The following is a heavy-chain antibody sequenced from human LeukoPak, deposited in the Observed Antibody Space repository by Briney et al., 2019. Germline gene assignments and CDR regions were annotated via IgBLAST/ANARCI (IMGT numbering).Heavy chain of an antibody. CDR2: IYTSGSN. Sequence: SETLSLTCTVSGGSVSSYYWSWIRQPAGKGLEWIGRIYTSGSNNYNPSLKSRVTMSVDTSKNQFSLKLSSVTAADTAVYYCARDGIDYCSGGSCYSYFDYWGQGTVVTVSS. CDR3: ARDGIDYCSGGSCYSYFDY. CDR1: GGSVSSYY. D-gene: IGHD2-15*01. V-gene: IGHV4-4*07. J-gene: IGHJ4*02.